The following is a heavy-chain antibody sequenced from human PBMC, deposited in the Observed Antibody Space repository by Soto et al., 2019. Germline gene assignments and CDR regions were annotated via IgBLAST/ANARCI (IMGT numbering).Heavy chain of an antibody. J-gene: IGHJ4*02. D-gene: IGHD5-12*01. CDR2: IDPSGGSA. CDR1: GYTFTNYY. CDR3: ARDIVATIAGGGY. V-gene: IGHV1-46*03. Sequence: QVQLVQSGAEVKKPGASVKVSCKASGYTFTNYYIHWVRQAPGQGLEWMGFIDPSGGSAAYAQTFQDRVTMTRETSMTKVYMELSSLRSDDTAVYYCARDIVATIAGGGYWGQGALVTVSS.